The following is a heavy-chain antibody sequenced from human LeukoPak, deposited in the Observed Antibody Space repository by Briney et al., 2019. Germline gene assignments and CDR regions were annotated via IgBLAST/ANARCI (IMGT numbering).Heavy chain of an antibody. D-gene: IGHD1-26*01. Sequence: PGGSLRLSCAASGFTFSSYGMHWVRQAPGKGLEWVAVISYDGSNKYYADSVKGRFTISRDNSKNTLYLQMNSLRAEDTAVYYCAKDEAKRSFYFDYWGQGTLVTVSS. J-gene: IGHJ4*02. CDR1: GFTFSSYG. V-gene: IGHV3-30*18. CDR3: AKDEAKRSFYFDY. CDR2: ISYDGSNK.